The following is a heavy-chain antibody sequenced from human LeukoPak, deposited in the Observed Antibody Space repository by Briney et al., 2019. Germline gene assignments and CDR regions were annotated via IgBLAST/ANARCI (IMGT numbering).Heavy chain of an antibody. CDR2: INSDGSDT. J-gene: IGHJ4*02. CDR1: GFTFSSYW. CDR3: ARYFGSGTYSLDY. D-gene: IGHD3-10*01. V-gene: IGHV3-74*01. Sequence: PGGSLRLSCAASGFTFSSYWMHWVRQAPGKGLVWVSRINSDGSDTSYADSVKGRFTISRDNAKNTLYLRMNSLRAEDMAVYYCARYFGSGTYSLDYWGQGTLVTVSS.